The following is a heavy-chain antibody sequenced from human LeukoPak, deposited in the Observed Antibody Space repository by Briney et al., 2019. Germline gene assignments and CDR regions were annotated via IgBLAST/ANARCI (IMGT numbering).Heavy chain of an antibody. D-gene: IGHD5-12*01. CDR3: ARDLRGGGFDLDY. V-gene: IGHV3-33*01. Sequence: GGSLPLSCAASGFTFISSGMHWLRQAPGKGLEGVACIWYDGSNKYYADSVKGRFTISRDNSKITLYLQMNSLSAEDTAVYYCARDLRGGGFDLDYWGQGTLVTVSS. CDR2: IWYDGSNK. J-gene: IGHJ4*02. CDR1: GFTFISSG.